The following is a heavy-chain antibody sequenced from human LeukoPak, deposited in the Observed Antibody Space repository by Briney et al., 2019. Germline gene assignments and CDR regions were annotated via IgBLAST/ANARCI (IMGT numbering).Heavy chain of an antibody. Sequence: PGGSLRLSCAASGFTFSSYAMSWVRQAPGKGLEWVSAISGSGGSTYYADSVKGRFTISRDNSKNTLYLQMNSLRAEDTAVYYCAKHRVVTRLALDAFDIWGQGTMVTVSS. J-gene: IGHJ3*02. D-gene: IGHD3-9*01. V-gene: IGHV3-23*01. CDR1: GFTFSSYA. CDR2: ISGSGGST. CDR3: AKHRVVTRLALDAFDI.